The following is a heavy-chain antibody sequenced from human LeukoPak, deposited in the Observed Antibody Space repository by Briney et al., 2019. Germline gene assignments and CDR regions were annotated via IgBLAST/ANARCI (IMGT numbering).Heavy chain of an antibody. V-gene: IGHV4-59*08. Sequence: SETLSLTCTVSGGSISDYYRGWIRQPPGKGLEWIGYFYNSGSSTYNPSLKSRVTISVDTSKNQFSLKLSSVTAADTAVYYCARRDSSSWHFDYWGQGTLVTVSS. J-gene: IGHJ4*02. CDR2: FYNSGSS. CDR1: GGSISDYY. CDR3: ARRDSSSWHFDY. D-gene: IGHD6-13*01.